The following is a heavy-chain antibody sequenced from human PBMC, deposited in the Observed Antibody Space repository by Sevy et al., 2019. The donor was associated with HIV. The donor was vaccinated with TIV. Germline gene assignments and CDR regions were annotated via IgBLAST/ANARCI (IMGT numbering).Heavy chain of an antibody. V-gene: IGHV1-58*01. CDR3: AADTYSSGSYYNWDYYYYYGMDV. Sequence: ASVKVSCKASGFTFTSSAVQWVRQARGQRLEWIAWIVVGSGNTNYAQKFQERVTITRDMSTSTAYMELSSLRSEDTAVYYCAADTYSSGSYYNWDYYYYYGMDVWGQGTTVTVSS. CDR2: IVVGSGNT. CDR1: GFTFTSSA. J-gene: IGHJ6*02. D-gene: IGHD3-10*01.